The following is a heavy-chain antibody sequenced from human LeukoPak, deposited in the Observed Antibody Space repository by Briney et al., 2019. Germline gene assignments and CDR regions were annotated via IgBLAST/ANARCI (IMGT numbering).Heavy chain of an antibody. J-gene: IGHJ3*02. Sequence: ASVKVSCKASGYTFTGYYMHWVRQAPGQELEWMGWINPNSGGTNYAQKFQGRVTMTRDTSISTAYMELSRLRSDDTAVYYCARGTRRDGYNYRAFDIRGQGTMVTVSS. CDR1: GYTFTGYY. D-gene: IGHD5-24*01. V-gene: IGHV1-2*02. CDR2: INPNSGGT. CDR3: ARGTRRDGYNYRAFDI.